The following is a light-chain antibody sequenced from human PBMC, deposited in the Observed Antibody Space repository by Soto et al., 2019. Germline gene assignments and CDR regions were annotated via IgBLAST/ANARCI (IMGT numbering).Light chain of an antibody. J-gene: IGKJ1*01. CDR1: QSIKSSP. CDR2: GAS. Sequence: EIVLTQSPCTLSLSPGERATLSCRASQSIKSSPLAWYQQRPGQAPRLLIYGASSRATGIPDKFSGSGSGTDFTLTISRLEPEDFAIYYCQQYGSSPRTFGQGTKVDIK. V-gene: IGKV3-20*01. CDR3: QQYGSSPRT.